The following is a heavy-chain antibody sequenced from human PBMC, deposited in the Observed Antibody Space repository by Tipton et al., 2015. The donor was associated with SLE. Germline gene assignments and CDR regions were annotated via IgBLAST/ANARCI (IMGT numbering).Heavy chain of an antibody. CDR2: IYYSGSS. J-gene: IGHJ6*03. CDR1: GGSISSSSYY. CDR3: VKSVVVVSPRDYYYYMDV. V-gene: IGHV4-39*07. Sequence: TLSLTCTVSGGSISSSSYYWGWIRQPPGKGLEWIGRIYYSGSSYYNPSLKSRVTISVDTSKNQFSLKLSSVTAADTGVYYCVKSVVVVSPRDYYYYMDVWGKGTTVTVSS. D-gene: IGHD2-15*01.